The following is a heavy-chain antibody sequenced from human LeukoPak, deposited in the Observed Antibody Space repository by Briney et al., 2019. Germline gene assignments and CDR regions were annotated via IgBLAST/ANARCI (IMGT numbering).Heavy chain of an antibody. CDR3: VSSGPAVIANFDY. D-gene: IGHD6-19*01. CDR2: IIPIFGTA. J-gene: IGHJ4*02. V-gene: IGHV1-69*13. Sequence: SVKVSCKASGGTFSSYAISWVRQAPGQGLEWMGGIIPIFGTANYAQKFQGRVTITADESTSTAYMELSSLRSEDTAVYYCVSSGPAVIANFDYWGQGTLATVSS. CDR1: GGTFSSYA.